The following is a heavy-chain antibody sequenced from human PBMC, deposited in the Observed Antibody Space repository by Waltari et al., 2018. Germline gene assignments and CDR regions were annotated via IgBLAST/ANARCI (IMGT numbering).Heavy chain of an antibody. V-gene: IGHV4-61*02. J-gene: IGHJ4*02. CDR3: AREGGFSYRSEH. CDR1: GGSISSGSFY. D-gene: IGHD3-10*01. Sequence: QVQLQESGPGVVKPSQTLSLTCTVSGGSISSGSFYWNWIRPPAGKGLEWIGFIYTSGRTNYNPSSKSRVTISADTSKNQFSLRLTSVTAADTAVYYCAREGGFSYRSEHWGQGALVTVAS. CDR2: IYTSGRT.